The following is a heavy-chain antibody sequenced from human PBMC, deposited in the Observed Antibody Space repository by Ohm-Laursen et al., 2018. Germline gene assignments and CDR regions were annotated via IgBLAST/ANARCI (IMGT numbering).Heavy chain of an antibody. CDR2: IYWNDDK. V-gene: IGHV2-5*01. CDR1: GFSLSFSGVS. D-gene: IGHD1-26*01. Sequence: TQTLTLTCTFSGFSLSFSGVSVGWIRQPPGKALDWLALIYWNDDKRYNPSLRNRLTITKDTSKNQVVLTLTNVDPVDTATYYCAHRGDGSYVDSWGQGTRVTVSS. J-gene: IGHJ4*02. CDR3: AHRGDGSYVDS.